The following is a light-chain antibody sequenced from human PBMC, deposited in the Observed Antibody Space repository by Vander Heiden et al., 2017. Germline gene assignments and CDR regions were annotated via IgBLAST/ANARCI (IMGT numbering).Light chain of an antibody. CDR1: QSNSRY. CDR2: AAS. CDR3: QQSYSTPWT. J-gene: IGKJ1*01. V-gene: IGKV1-39*01. Sequence: DIQLTQSPSSLPAPVGHRVTITCRASQSNSRYLNWYQQKPGKAPKLLIYAASSLQSGVPSRFSGSGSGTDFTLTISSLQPEDFATYYCQQSYSTPWTFGQGTKVEIK.